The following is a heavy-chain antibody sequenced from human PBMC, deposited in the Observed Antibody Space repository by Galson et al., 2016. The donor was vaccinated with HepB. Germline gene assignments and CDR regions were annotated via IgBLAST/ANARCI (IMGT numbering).Heavy chain of an antibody. D-gene: IGHD3-10*01. J-gene: IGHJ3*02. CDR2: IWYDGSNR. CDR3: ARSGSHSYAFDI. V-gene: IGHV3-33*01. Sequence: SLRLSCAASGFTFSSYGMHWVRQAPGKGLEWVALIWYDGSNRFYADSVKGRFTISRDNSKNTLHLQMNSLRAEDTAVYYCARSGSHSYAFDIWGQGTMVTASS. CDR1: GFTFSSYG.